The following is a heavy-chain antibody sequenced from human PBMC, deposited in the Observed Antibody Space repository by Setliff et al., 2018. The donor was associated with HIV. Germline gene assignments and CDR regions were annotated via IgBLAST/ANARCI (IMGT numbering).Heavy chain of an antibody. CDR3: ARDPAPSSSASYFQH. D-gene: IGHD6-6*01. CDR2: IYTSGST. CDR1: GGSISSYY. J-gene: IGHJ1*01. V-gene: IGHV4-4*07. Sequence: SETLSLTCTVSGGSISSYYWSWIRQPAGKGLEWIGRIYTSGSTNYNPSLKSRVTMTRDTSTSTVYMELSSLRSEDTAVYYCARDPAPSSSASYFQHWGQGTPVTVSS.